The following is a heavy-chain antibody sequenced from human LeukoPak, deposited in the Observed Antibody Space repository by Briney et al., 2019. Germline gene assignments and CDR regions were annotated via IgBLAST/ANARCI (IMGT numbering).Heavy chain of an antibody. Sequence: GASVKVSCKASGYTFTSYYMHWVRQAPGQGLEWMGIINPSGGSTSYAQKSQGRVTMTRDMSTSTVYMELSSLRSEDTAVYYCAREGGALKENWNYEIDYWGQGTLVTVSS. D-gene: IGHD1-7*01. J-gene: IGHJ4*02. CDR3: AREGGALKENWNYEIDY. CDR2: INPSGGST. CDR1: GYTFTSYY. V-gene: IGHV1-46*01.